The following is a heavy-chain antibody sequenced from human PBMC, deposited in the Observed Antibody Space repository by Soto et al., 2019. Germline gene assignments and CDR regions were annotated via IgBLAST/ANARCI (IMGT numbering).Heavy chain of an antibody. Sequence: EVQLVESGGGLVQPGGSLRLSCAASGFTFSGYWMSWVRQAPGKGPEWVANIKGDGSEIHYVDSVKGRFTISRDNVKNSLYLQMNSLRVEDTAVYYCAHKGSTTSNYYFAVWGKGTTVTVSS. CDR1: GFTFSGYW. V-gene: IGHV3-7*01. CDR3: AHKGSTTSNYYFAV. CDR2: IKGDGSEI. D-gene: IGHD2-2*01. J-gene: IGHJ6*03.